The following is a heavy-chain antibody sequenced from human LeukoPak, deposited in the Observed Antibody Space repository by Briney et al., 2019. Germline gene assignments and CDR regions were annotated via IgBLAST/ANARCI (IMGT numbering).Heavy chain of an antibody. V-gene: IGHV3-74*01. Sequence: GRSLRLSCAASGFTFSRYWMHWVRQTPGKGLMWVARIKSVGSTIYEASVQGGFTISRDNPRNMGYLQMTSLRDDDTAIYYFTRAITYFYGSVTYDWFASWGQGTRVTVSS. D-gene: IGHD3-10*01. CDR2: IKSVGST. CDR1: GFTFSRYW. CDR3: TRAITYFYGSVTYDWFAS. J-gene: IGHJ5*01.